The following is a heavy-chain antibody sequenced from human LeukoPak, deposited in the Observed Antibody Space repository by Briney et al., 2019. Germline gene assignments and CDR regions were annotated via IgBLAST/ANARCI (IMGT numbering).Heavy chain of an antibody. D-gene: IGHD3-3*01. V-gene: IGHV4-39*01. CDR1: GGSINSNNYY. Sequence: PETLSLTCTVSGGSINSNNYYWGWIRQPPGKGLEWIGSIYSSGSAYYNPSLKSRVTISVDTSKNQFSLRLSSVTAADTAVYYCQSRYLEWLLEYWGQGTLVTVSS. CDR3: QSRYLEWLLEY. CDR2: IYSSGSA. J-gene: IGHJ4*02.